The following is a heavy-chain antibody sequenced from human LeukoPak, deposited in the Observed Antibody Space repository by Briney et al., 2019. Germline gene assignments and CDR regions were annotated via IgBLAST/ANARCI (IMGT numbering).Heavy chain of an antibody. D-gene: IGHD2-15*01. V-gene: IGHV1-18*04. CDR3: ARSPHCSGGSCYSDYYYYGMDV. J-gene: IGHJ6*04. Sequence: ASVKVSCKASGYTFTSYGISWVRQAPGQGLEWMGWISAYNGNTNYAQKLQGRVTMTTDTSTSTAYMELRSLRSDDTAVYYCARSPHCSGGSCYSDYYYYGMDVWGKGTTVTVSS. CDR2: ISAYNGNT. CDR1: GYTFTSYG.